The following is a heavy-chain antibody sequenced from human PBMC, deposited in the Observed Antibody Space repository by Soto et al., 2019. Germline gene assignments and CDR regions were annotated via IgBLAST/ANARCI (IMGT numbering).Heavy chain of an antibody. Sequence: QVQLVESGGGLVKPGGSLRLSCAASGFTFSDYYMSWMRQAPGKGLEWVSYISNSGGSTHYADSVKGRFTISRDNAKNALHLQMNSLRTEDTALYYWARVRGSYAVDYWGQGTLVTVSS. J-gene: IGHJ4*02. CDR2: ISNSGGST. CDR1: GFTFSDYY. V-gene: IGHV3-11*01. CDR3: ARVRGSYAVDY. D-gene: IGHD1-26*01.